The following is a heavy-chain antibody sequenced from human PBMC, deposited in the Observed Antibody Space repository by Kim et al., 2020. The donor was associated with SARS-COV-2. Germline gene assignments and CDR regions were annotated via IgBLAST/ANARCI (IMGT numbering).Heavy chain of an antibody. D-gene: IGHD3-22*01. CDR2: INTNTGNP. CDR1: GYTFTSYA. Sequence: ASVKVSCKASGYTFTSYAMNWVRQAPGQGLEWMGWINTNTGNPTYAQGFTGRFVFSLDTSVSTAYLQISSLKAEDTAVYYCARPQEWVYYYDSSGYPDAFDIWGQGTMVTVSS. J-gene: IGHJ3*02. CDR3: ARPQEWVYYYDSSGYPDAFDI. V-gene: IGHV7-4-1*02.